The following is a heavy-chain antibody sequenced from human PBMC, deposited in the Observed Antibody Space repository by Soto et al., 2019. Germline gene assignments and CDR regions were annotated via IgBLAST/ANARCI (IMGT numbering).Heavy chain of an antibody. Sequence: QVQLVQSGAEVKKPGASVKVSCKASGYTFTSYYMHWVRQAPGQGLEWMGIINPSGGSTSYAQKFQGRAPMTRDTSTSPVYMELSSLRSEDTAVYYCARALPQRLGDYNINFEHWGQGTLVTVSS. CDR1: GYTFTSYY. CDR3: ARALPQRLGDYNINFEH. D-gene: IGHD4-17*01. V-gene: IGHV1-46*03. CDR2: INPSGGST. J-gene: IGHJ4*02.